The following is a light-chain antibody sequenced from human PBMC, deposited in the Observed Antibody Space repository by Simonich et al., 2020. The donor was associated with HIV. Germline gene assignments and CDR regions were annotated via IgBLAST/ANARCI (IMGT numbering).Light chain of an antibody. V-gene: IGLV2-14*03. CDR1: SSDFGTYNY. CDR2: NVT. Sequence: QSALTQPASVSGSPGQSITISCIGTSSDFGTYNYVSWYQHPPAKAPKLIVFNVTERPSGASIRFSGSKSGNTASLTISGLQAEDEADFYCSSYTSTSTWVFGGGTKVTVL. J-gene: IGLJ3*02. CDR3: SSYTSTSTWV.